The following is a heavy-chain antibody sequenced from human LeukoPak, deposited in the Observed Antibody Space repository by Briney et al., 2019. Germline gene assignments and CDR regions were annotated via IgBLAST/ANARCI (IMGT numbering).Heavy chain of an antibody. CDR2: IYYSGST. V-gene: IGHV4-39*01. J-gene: IGHJ4*02. CDR3: ARGGGVAVAGY. CDR1: GGSISSSNYY. D-gene: IGHD6-19*01. Sequence: SETLSLTCTVSGGSISSSNYYWGWIRHPPGKGLEWIGSIYYSGSTYYNPSLKSRVTISVDTSKNQFSLKLSSVTAADTAVYYCARGGGVAVAGYWGQGTLVTVSS.